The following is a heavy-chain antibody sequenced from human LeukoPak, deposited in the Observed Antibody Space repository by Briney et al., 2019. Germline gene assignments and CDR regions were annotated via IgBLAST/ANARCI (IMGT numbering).Heavy chain of an antibody. CDR1: GFTFDDYG. J-gene: IGHJ4*02. Sequence: PGGSLRLSCAASGFTFDDYGMSWVRQAPGKGLEWVSAISGSGGSTYYADSVKGRFTISRDNSKNTLYLQMNSLRAEDTAVYYCAKDSLSITMIVVGVNYYYQALDYWGQGTLVAVSS. D-gene: IGHD3-22*01. V-gene: IGHV3-23*01. CDR3: AKDSLSITMIVVGVNYYYQALDY. CDR2: ISGSGGST.